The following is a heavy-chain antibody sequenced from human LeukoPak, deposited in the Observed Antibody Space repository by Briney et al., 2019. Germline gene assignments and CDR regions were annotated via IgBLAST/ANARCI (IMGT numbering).Heavy chain of an antibody. J-gene: IGHJ4*02. CDR1: GFTFSNYA. Sequence: GGSLRLSCAASGFTFSNYAMNWVRQAPGKGLEWVSSISSSSSYIYYADSVKGRFTISRDNAKNSLYLQMNSLRAEDTAVYYCARGPGDIVVVPADLYDYWGQGTLVTVSS. CDR2: ISSSSSYI. V-gene: IGHV3-21*01. D-gene: IGHD2-2*01. CDR3: ARGPGDIVVVPADLYDY.